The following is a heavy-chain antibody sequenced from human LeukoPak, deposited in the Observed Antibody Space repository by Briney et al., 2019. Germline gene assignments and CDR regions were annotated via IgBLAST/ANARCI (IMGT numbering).Heavy chain of an antibody. CDR3: AKPRDYYHMDV. V-gene: IGHV4-4*07. CDR2: IDISGST. J-gene: IGHJ6*03. Sequence: SETLSLTCTVSGGSISSYYWSWIRQPAGKGLEWIGRIDISGSTNDNPSLKSRVTMSVDTSKNQFSLKLSSVTAADTAVYYCAKPRDYYHMDVWGKGTTVTVSS. CDR1: GGSISSYY.